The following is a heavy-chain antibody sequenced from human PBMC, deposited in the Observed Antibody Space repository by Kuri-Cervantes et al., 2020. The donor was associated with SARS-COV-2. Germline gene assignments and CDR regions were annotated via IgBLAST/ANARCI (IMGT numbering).Heavy chain of an antibody. Sequence: ASVKVSCKASGYTFTSYDINWVRQATGQGLEWMGWMNPNSGNTGYAQKFQGRVTITRNTSKSTAYMGLSSLRSEDTAVYYCSRSSSSSVYYYYYMDVWGKGTTVTVSS. CDR2: MNPNSGNT. D-gene: IGHD6-6*01. CDR3: SRSSSSSVYYYYYMDV. V-gene: IGHV1-8*03. CDR1: GYTFTSYD. J-gene: IGHJ6*03.